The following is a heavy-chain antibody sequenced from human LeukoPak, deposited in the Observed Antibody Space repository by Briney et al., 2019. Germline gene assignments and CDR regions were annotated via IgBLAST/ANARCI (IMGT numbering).Heavy chain of an antibody. CDR1: GFTFSSYA. D-gene: IGHD3-9*01. J-gene: IGHJ4*02. Sequence: GGSLRLSCAASGFTFSSYAMHWVRQAPGKGLEWVAVISYDGSNKYYADSAKGRFTISRDNSKNTLYLQMNSLRAEDTAVYYCARIAEGFDWLSYFDYWGQGTLVTVSS. CDR2: ISYDGSNK. CDR3: ARIAEGFDWLSYFDY. V-gene: IGHV3-30*04.